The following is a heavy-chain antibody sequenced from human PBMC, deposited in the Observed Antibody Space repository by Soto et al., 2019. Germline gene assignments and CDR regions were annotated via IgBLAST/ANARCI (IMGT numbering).Heavy chain of an antibody. J-gene: IGHJ4*02. D-gene: IGHD2-2*02. Sequence: ASVKVSCKASGYTFTSYGISWVRQAPGQGLEWMGWISAYNGNTNYAQKLQGRVTMTTDTSTSTAYMELRSLRSDDTAVYYCARDGAPFIVVVPAAIVNWGQGTLVTVSS. V-gene: IGHV1-18*01. CDR2: ISAYNGNT. CDR3: ARDGAPFIVVVPAAIVN. CDR1: GYTFTSYG.